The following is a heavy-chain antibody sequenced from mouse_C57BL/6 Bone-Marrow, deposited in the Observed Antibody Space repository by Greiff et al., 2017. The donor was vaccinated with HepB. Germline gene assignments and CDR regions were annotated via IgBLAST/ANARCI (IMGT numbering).Heavy chain of an antibody. V-gene: IGHV1-5*01. D-gene: IGHD1-1*01. J-gene: IGHJ4*01. CDR1: GYTFTSYW. Sequence: EVQLQESGAELVRPGASVKLSCKASGYTFTSYWMHWVKQRPGQGLEWIGAIYPGNSDTSYNQKLKGKAKLTAVTSASTAYMELSSLTNEDSAVYYCTRTDGSSYVGYAMDYWGQGTSVTVSS. CDR2: IYPGNSDT. CDR3: TRTDGSSYVGYAMDY.